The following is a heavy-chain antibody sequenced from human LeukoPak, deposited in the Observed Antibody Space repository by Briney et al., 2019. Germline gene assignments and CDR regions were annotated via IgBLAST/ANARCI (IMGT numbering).Heavy chain of an antibody. Sequence: GGSLRLSCAASGFTVSSNYMSWVRQAPGKGLEWVSVIYSGGSTYYADSVKGRFTISRDNSKNTLYLQMNSLRAEDTVVYYCARDKGRSSGYYYYWGQGTLVTVSS. J-gene: IGHJ4*02. CDR3: ARDKGRSSGYYYY. V-gene: IGHV3-53*01. CDR1: GFTVSSNY. CDR2: IYSGGST. D-gene: IGHD3-22*01.